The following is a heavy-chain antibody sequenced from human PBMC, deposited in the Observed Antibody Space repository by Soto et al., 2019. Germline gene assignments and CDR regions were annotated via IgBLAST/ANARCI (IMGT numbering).Heavy chain of an antibody. J-gene: IGHJ4*02. V-gene: IGHV3-64D*06. CDR2: ISSNGGST. Sequence: PGGSLRLSCSASGFTFSSYAMHWVRQAPGKGLEYVSAISSNGGSTYYADSVKGRFTISRDNSKNTLYLQMSSLRAEDTAVYYCVKVGGETYGDLYFHFDYWGQGTLVTVSS. CDR1: GFTFSSYA. CDR3: VKVGGETYGDLYFHFDY. D-gene: IGHD4-17*01.